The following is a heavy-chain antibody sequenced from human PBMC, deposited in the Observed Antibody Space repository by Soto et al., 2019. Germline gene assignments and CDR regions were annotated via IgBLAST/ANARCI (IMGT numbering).Heavy chain of an antibody. J-gene: IGHJ4*02. D-gene: IGHD2-21*02. Sequence: QVQLVQSGAEVKKPGSSVKVSCKASGGTFSTNPISWVRQAPGQGLEWMGGTGSGTGPGNNAQKFQGRLTTTADKSTNTAYMERSSLSSEDTAIYYCARRDSGGYYRYFDSWGQGTLVTVSS. V-gene: IGHV1-69*06. CDR3: ARRDSGGYYRYFDS. CDR2: TGSGTGPG. CDR1: GGTFSTNP.